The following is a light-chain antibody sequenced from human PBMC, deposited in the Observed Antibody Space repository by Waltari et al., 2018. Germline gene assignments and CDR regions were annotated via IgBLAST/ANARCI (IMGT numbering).Light chain of an antibody. CDR3: QQRSNWPPGLT. CDR2: DAS. V-gene: IGKV3-11*01. J-gene: IGKJ4*01. CDR1: QSVSSY. Sequence: EIVLTQSPATQSLSPGDRATISCRASQSVSSYLAWYQQKPDQAPRLLIYDASNRATGIPARFSGSGSGTDFTLTISSLEPEDFAVYYCQQRSNWPPGLTFGGGTKVEIK.